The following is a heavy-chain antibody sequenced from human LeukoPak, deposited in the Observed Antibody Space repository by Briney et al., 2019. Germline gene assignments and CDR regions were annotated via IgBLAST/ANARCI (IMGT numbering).Heavy chain of an antibody. CDR3: ARLAGTTSFFDS. CDR1: GGSIRSYY. J-gene: IGHJ4*02. Sequence: SETLSLTCEVSGGSIRSYYWSWVRQPPGRGLELIGYIYYSGSTSYNPSLKSRVTISVDTSKNQFSLKLSSVTAADTAVYYCARLAGTTSFFDSWGQGTLVTVSS. V-gene: IGHV4-59*08. D-gene: IGHD1-7*01. CDR2: IYYSGST.